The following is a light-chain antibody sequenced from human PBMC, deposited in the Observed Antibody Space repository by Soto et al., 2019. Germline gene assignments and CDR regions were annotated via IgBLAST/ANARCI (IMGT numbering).Light chain of an antibody. CDR2: GAS. V-gene: IGKV3-20*01. J-gene: IGKJ2*01. Sequence: EIVLTQSPGTLSLSPGERATLSCRASRSVSSRYLAWYQQKPGQAPRLLIYGASSRATGIPDRFSGSGSGTDFTLPITGLEPEEFAVYYCHQYGYSPNTFGQGPKREIK. CDR1: RSVSSRY. CDR3: HQYGYSPNT.